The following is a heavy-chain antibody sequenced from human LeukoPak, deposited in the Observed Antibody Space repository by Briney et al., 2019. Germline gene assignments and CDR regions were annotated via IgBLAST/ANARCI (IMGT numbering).Heavy chain of an antibody. D-gene: IGHD5-18*01. V-gene: IGHV3-15*01. J-gene: IGHJ4*02. CDR1: GFTFSNAW. Sequence: GGSLRLSCAASGFTFSNAWMSWVRQAPGKGLEWVGRIKSKTDGGKTDYAAPVKGRFTISRDDSKNTLYLQMNSLKTEDTAVYDCTTPVDTAMVYFDYWGQGTLVTVSS. CDR3: TTPVDTAMVYFDY. CDR2: IKSKTDGGKT.